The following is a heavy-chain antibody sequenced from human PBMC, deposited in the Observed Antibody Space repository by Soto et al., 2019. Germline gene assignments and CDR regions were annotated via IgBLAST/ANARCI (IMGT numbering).Heavy chain of an antibody. CDR2: INPSGGSA. J-gene: IGHJ6*02. V-gene: IGHV1-46*01. CDR3: ARERRDYYYYGMDV. CDR1: GYTFTSYY. Sequence: RASVKVSCKASGYTFTSYYMHWVRQAPGQGLEWMGIINPSGGSASYAQKFEGRVTMTRDTSTSTVYMELSSLRSEDTAVYYCARERRDYYYYGMDVWGQGTTVTVPS.